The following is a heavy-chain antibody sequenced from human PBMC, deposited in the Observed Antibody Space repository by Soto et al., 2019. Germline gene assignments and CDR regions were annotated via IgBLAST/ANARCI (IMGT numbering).Heavy chain of an antibody. D-gene: IGHD3-9*01. J-gene: IGHJ6*02. CDR2: LYYSGST. CDR3: ARGSPYYDILIGYYRPYYYGVDV. CDR1: GDSVSSGSYY. Sequence: LSLTCSVSGDSVSSGSYYWSWIRQPPGKGLEWIGYLYYSGSTNYNPSLESRVTMSVDTSKNQFSLNLSSVTAADTAVYYCARGSPYYDILIGYYRPYYYGVDVWGQGTTVTVSS. V-gene: IGHV4-61*01.